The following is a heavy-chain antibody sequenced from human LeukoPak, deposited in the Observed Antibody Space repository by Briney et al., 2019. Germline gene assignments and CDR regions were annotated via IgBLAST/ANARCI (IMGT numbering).Heavy chain of an antibody. J-gene: IGHJ4*02. CDR1: GGSINSGGY. V-gene: IGHV4-31*03. D-gene: IGHD3-10*01. CDR2: IHYSGTT. Sequence: SQTLSLTCTVSGGSINSGGYWSWIRQHPGKGLEWIGYIHYSGTTYFNPSLKGRVTMSVDTSKNQFSLKLSSVTAADTAVYYCARDSGISGRTDYWGQGTLVTVSS. CDR3: ARDSGISGRTDY.